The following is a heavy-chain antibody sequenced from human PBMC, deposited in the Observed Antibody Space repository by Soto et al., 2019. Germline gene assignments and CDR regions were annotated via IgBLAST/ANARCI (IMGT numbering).Heavy chain of an antibody. D-gene: IGHD2-2*01. CDR1: GFSLSTSGVG. CDR3: AHSRYQLLHFQH. J-gene: IGHJ1*01. Sequence: SGPTLVNPPQTLTLTCTFSGFSLSTSGVGVVLIRQPPGKALEWLALIYWNDDKRYSPSLKSRLTITKDTSKNQVVLTMTNMDPVDTATYYCAHSRYQLLHFQHWGQGTLVTVSS. CDR2: IYWNDDK. V-gene: IGHV2-5*01.